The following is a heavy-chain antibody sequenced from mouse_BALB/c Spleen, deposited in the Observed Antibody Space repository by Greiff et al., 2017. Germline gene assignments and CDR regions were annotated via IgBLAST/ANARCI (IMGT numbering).Heavy chain of an antibody. J-gene: IGHJ4*01. D-gene: IGHD3-1*01. CDR3: ARKARATLYAMDD. Sequence: EVKLMESGGGLVQPGGSLRLSCATSGFTFTDYYMSWVRQPPGKALEWLGFIRNKANGYTTEYSASVKGRFTISRDNSQSILYLQMNTLRAEDSATYYSARKARATLYAMDDWGQGTSVTVSS. V-gene: IGHV7-3*02. CDR1: GFTFTDYY. CDR2: IRNKANGYTT.